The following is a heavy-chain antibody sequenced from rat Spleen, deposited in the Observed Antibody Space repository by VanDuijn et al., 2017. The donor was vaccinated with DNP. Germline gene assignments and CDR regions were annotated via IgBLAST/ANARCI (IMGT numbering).Heavy chain of an antibody. D-gene: IGHD1-12*02. Sequence: QVQLKESGPGLVQPSQTLSLTCSVSGFSLTSNTVSWVRQPPGKGLEWIAALSSGGSTFYNSALKSRLSISRDTSKSQVFLKMNSLQTEDTAMYFCARSDYYDGGFYYGYFDFWGQGVMVTVSS. V-gene: IGHV2-6*01. CDR3: ARSDYYDGGFYYGYFDF. CDR1: GFSLTSNT. CDR2: LSSGGST. J-gene: IGHJ2*01.